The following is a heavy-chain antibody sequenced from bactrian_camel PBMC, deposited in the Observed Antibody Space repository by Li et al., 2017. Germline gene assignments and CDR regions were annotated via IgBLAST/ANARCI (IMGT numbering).Heavy chain of an antibody. CDR2: IYEEGTKT. CDR3: GGGWHTIY. Sequence: VQLVESGGGLVQPGGSLRLSCTASGFTFSDNLMTWVRQVPGKGLEWVSSIYEEGTKTYYSDSVKGRFAISRDNAKSRLYLQMDNLQSEDTGLYYCGGGWHTIYWSQWTQVTVS. CDR1: GFTFSDNL. D-gene: IGHD2*01. J-gene: IGHJ4*01. V-gene: IGHV3S6*01.